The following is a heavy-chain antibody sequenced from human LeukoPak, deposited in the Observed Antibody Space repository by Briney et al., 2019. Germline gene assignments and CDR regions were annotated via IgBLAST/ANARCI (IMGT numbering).Heavy chain of an antibody. V-gene: IGHV4-59*13. CDR3: ARSTQASSTSFDS. CDR1: GGSTRNYY. Sequence: SETLSLTCTVSGGSTRNYYWNWIRQPPGKGLEYIGFIYHSGSTNYNPSLKSRVTISADKSKNQCPLRLTSVTAADTAIYFCARSTQASSTSFDSWGQGTLVTVSS. J-gene: IGHJ4*02. D-gene: IGHD6-6*01. CDR2: IYHSGST.